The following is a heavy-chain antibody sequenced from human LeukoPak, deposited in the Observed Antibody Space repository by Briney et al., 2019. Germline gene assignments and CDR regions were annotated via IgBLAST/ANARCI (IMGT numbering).Heavy chain of an antibody. D-gene: IGHD4-11*01. V-gene: IGHV3-7*01. CDR3: AKGQLDSPTAVDY. CDR2: IKQDGSDK. J-gene: IGHJ4*02. Sequence: GGSLRLSCAASGFTFNTYWMSWVRQAPGKGLEWVANIKQDGSDKYYVDSVKGRFTISRDNAKNTLYLQMNSLRAEDTAVYYCAKGQLDSPTAVDYWGQGTLVTVSS. CDR1: GFTFNTYW.